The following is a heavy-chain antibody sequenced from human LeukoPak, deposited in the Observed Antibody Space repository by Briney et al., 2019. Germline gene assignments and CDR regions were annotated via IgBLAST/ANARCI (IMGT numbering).Heavy chain of an antibody. J-gene: IGHJ5*02. V-gene: IGHV3-21*01. CDR3: ARDAITMVRRVISP. CDR1: GFTFSSYS. Sequence: PGGSLRLSCAASGFTFSSYSMNWVRQAPGKGLEWVSSISSSSSYIYYADSVKGRFTISRDNAKNSLYLQMNSLRAEDTAVYYCARDAITMVRRVISPWGQGTLVTVSS. CDR2: ISSSSSYI. D-gene: IGHD3-10*01.